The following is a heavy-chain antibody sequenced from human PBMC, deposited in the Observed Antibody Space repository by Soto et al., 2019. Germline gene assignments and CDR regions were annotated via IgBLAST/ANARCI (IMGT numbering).Heavy chain of an antibody. CDR3: AKDGATAMAYSH. Sequence: GVPMRVSCAAAELTFISYGRRWVRKAPGKGLEWVAVISYDGSNKYYADSVKGRFTISRDNSKNTLYLQMNSLRAEDTAVYYCAKDGATAMAYSHWGQGTLVTVSS. J-gene: IGHJ4*02. D-gene: IGHD5-18*01. V-gene: IGHV3-30*18. CDR2: ISYDGSNK. CDR1: ELTFISYG.